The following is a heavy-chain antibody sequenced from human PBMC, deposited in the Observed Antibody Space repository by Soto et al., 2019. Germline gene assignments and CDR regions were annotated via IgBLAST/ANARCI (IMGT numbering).Heavy chain of an antibody. CDR1: GFTFSSYA. CDR2: ISYDGSNK. J-gene: IGHJ6*02. V-gene: IGHV3-30-3*01. Sequence: GGSLRLSCAASGFTFSSYAMHWVRQAPGKGLEWVAVISYDGSNKYYADSVKGRFTISRDNSKNTLYLQMNSLRAEDTAVYYCARDLGYDFWSASKYYYGMDVWGQGTTVTVSS. CDR3: ARDLGYDFWSASKYYYGMDV. D-gene: IGHD3-3*01.